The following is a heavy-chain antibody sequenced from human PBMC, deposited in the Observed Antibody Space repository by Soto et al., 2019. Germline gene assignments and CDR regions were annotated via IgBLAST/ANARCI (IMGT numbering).Heavy chain of an antibody. CDR2: ISYDGSNK. CDR1: GFTFSSYV. Sequence: QVQLVESGGGVVQPGRSLRLSCAASGFTFSSYVMHWVRQAPGKGLEWVAVISYDGSNKYYADSVKGRFTISRDNSKNTPHLQMNSLRTEDTAVYYCVRDGPHIIIYGYGDYWGQGTLVTVSS. D-gene: IGHD3-3*02. V-gene: IGHV3-30-3*01. J-gene: IGHJ4*02. CDR3: VRDGPHIIIYGYGDY.